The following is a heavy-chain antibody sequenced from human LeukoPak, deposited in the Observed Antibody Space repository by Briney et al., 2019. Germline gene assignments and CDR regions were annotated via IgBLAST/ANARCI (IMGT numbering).Heavy chain of an antibody. V-gene: IGHV5-51*01. CDR3: ARVGYSYGYLTDYYYGMDV. CDR2: IYPGDSDT. Sequence: GESLKISCKGSGYSFTSYWSGWVRQMPGKGLEWMGIIYPGDSDTRYSPSFQGQVTISADKSISTAYLQWSSLKASDTAMYYCARVGYSYGYLTDYYYGMDVWGQGTTVTVSS. D-gene: IGHD5-18*01. CDR1: GYSFTSYW. J-gene: IGHJ6*02.